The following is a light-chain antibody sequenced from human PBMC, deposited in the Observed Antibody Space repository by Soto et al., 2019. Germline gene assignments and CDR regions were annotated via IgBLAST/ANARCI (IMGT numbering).Light chain of an antibody. CDR1: SSNIGADYD. Sequence: QSVLTQPPSVYGAPGQRVTISCTGSSSNIGADYDVNWYKQRPGTAPELLIYGSSNRPSGIPDRFSGSKSGTSASLAITGLQAEDEADYYCQSYDSSLSGSLFGGGTKLTVL. CDR2: GSS. CDR3: QSYDSSLSGSL. V-gene: IGLV1-40*01. J-gene: IGLJ2*01.